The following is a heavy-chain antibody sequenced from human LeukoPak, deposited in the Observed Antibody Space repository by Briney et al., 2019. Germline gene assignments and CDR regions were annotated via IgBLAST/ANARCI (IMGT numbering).Heavy chain of an antibody. Sequence: GESLRLSCAASGFTVSNNYMSWVRQAPGKGLEWVSSISGVGSTSYADSVKGRFTISRDNSRTTLYLQMDSLRPEDTAVYYCARSGYYYDSSGSSSWGQGTLVTVSS. J-gene: IGHJ5*02. V-gene: IGHV3-66*01. D-gene: IGHD3-22*01. CDR1: GFTVSNNY. CDR3: ARSGYYYDSSGSSS. CDR2: ISGVGST.